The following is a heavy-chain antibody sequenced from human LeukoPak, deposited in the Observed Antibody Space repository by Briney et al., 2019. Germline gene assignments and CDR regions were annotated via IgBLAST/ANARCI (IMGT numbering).Heavy chain of an antibody. CDR3: TTGPDTKLEQSILDY. V-gene: IGHV3-15*01. Sequence: GGSLRLSCAASGFTFSNAWMSWVRQAPGKGLEWVGRIKSKTDGGTTDYAAPVKGRFTISRDDSKNTLYLQMNSLKTEDTAVYYCTTGPDTKLEQSILDYWGQGTLVTVSS. CDR2: IKSKTDGGTT. J-gene: IGHJ4*02. D-gene: IGHD1/OR15-1a*01. CDR1: GFTFSNAW.